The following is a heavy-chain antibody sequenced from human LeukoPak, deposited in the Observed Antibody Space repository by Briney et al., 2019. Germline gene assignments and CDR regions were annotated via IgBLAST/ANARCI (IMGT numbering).Heavy chain of an antibody. J-gene: IGHJ6*02. CDR1: GFTFSNAW. CDR3: ARELLGYYYGMDV. CDR2: IKSKTDGGTT. Sequence: KPGGSLRLSCAASGFTFSNAWMSWVRQAPGKGLEWVGRIKSKTDGGTTDCAAPVKGRFTISRDDSKNTLYLQMNSLKTEDTAVYYCARELLGYYYGMDVWGQGTTVTVSS. V-gene: IGHV3-15*01.